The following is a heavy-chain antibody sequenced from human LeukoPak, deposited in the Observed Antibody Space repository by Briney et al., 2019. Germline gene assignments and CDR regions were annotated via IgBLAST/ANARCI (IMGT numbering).Heavy chain of an antibody. V-gene: IGHV3-7*01. Sequence: PGGSLRLSCAASGFTFSNYWMSWVRQAPGKGLEWVANIKQDGSEKHYVDSVKGRFTISTDNAKNSMDLQMNSLRAEDTAVYYCAREECSGSRCYSSSPSWYFYYMDVWGKGTTVTVSS. CDR3: AREECSGSRCYSSSPSWYFYYMDV. D-gene: IGHD2-15*01. J-gene: IGHJ6*03. CDR2: IKQDGSEK. CDR1: GFTFSNYW.